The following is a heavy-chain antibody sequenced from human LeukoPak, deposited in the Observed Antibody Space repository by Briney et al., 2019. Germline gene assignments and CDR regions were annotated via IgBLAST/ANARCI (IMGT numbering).Heavy chain of an antibody. V-gene: IGHV1-2*06. J-gene: IGHJ4*02. CDR1: GYTLTGYY. CDR3: AAIAAAGNEFDY. D-gene: IGHD6-13*01. CDR2: INPNSGGT. Sequence: GASVKVSCKASGYTLTGYYMHWVRQAPGQGLEWMGRINPNSGGTNYAQKFQGRVTMTRDTSISTAYMELSRLRSDDTAVYYCAAIAAAGNEFDYWGQGTLVTVSS.